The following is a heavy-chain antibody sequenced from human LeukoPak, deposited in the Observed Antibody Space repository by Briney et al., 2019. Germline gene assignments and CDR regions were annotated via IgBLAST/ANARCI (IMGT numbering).Heavy chain of an antibody. D-gene: IGHD2-2*03. Sequence: GGSLRLSCAASGFTFSSYWMSWVRQAPGKGREWVANIKQDGSEKYYVDSVKGRFTISRDNAKNSLYLQMNSLRAEDRAVYYCARAGYCSSTSCYPITTFDYWGQGTLVTVSS. CDR1: GFTFSSYW. CDR2: IKQDGSEK. CDR3: ARAGYCSSTSCYPITTFDY. V-gene: IGHV3-7*01. J-gene: IGHJ4*02.